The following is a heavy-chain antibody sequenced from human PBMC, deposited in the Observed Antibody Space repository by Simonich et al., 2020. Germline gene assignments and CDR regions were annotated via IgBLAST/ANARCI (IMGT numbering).Heavy chain of an antibody. CDR2: IYHRGST. CDR3: ARVGYSNYYYYGMDV. Sequence: QVQLQESGPGLVKPSETLSLTCAVSGYSISSGYYWGWIRQPPGKGLEWIGSIYHRGSTYYNQSRKSRVTISVDTSKNQFSLKLSSVTAADTAVYYCARVGYSNYYYYGMDVWGQGTTVTVSS. J-gene: IGHJ6*02. V-gene: IGHV4-38-2*01. CDR1: GYSISSGYY. D-gene: IGHD6-13*01.